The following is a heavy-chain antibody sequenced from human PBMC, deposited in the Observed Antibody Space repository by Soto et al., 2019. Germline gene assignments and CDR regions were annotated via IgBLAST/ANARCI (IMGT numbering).Heavy chain of an antibody. CDR1: GFTFSSYS. J-gene: IGHJ5*02. V-gene: IGHV3-21*01. CDR2: ISSSSSYI. CDR3: ARDQYGSGSYGNWFDP. D-gene: IGHD3-10*01. Sequence: EVQLVESGGGLVKPGGSLRLSCAASGFTFSSYSMNWVRQAPGKGLEWVSSISSSSSYIYYADSVKGRFTISRDNAKNSLYLQMNSLRAEDTAVYYCARDQYGSGSYGNWFDPWGQGTLVTVSS.